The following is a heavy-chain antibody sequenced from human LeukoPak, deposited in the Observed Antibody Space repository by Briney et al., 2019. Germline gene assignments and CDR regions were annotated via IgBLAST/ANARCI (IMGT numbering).Heavy chain of an antibody. CDR3: ASETLGGSGSYSDYYYMDV. D-gene: IGHD3-10*01. Sequence: WETLSLTCTVSGGSISSYYWSWIRQPPGKGLEWIGYIYYSGSTNYKSSLKSRVTISVDTSKNQFSLKLSSVTAADTAVYYCASETLGGSGSYSDYYYMDVWGKGTTVTISS. V-gene: IGHV4-59*01. CDR1: GGSISSYY. J-gene: IGHJ6*03. CDR2: IYYSGST.